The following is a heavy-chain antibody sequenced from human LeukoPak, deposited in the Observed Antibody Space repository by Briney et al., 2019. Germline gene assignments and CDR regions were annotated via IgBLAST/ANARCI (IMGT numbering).Heavy chain of an antibody. J-gene: IGHJ4*02. CDR2: ISGGGGST. V-gene: IGHV3-23*01. CDR1: GLSVSSSY. D-gene: IGHD2-15*01. Sequence: GGSLRLSCAASGLSVSSSYMSWVRQAPGKGLEWVSAISGGGGSTYYADSVKGRFTISRDNSKNTLYLQMNSLRAEDTAVYYCAKDRTEVIVVVVAANYFDYWGQGTLVTVSS. CDR3: AKDRTEVIVVVVAANYFDY.